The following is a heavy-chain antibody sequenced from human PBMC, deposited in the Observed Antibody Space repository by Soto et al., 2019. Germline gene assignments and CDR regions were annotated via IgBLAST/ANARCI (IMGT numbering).Heavy chain of an antibody. J-gene: IGHJ4*02. D-gene: IGHD3-22*01. V-gene: IGHV3-11*01. CDR1: GFTFSDYY. CDR3: ARAPTSYTYNSGYWGPDF. Sequence: GGSLRLSCVVSGFTFSDYYMSWIRQAPGEGLEWVSYISVSATTIYYADSVKGRFTMSRDNAKNSLYLQMNSLGAEDTAVYYCARAPTSYTYNSGYWGPDFWGQGTLVTVSS. CDR2: ISVSATTI.